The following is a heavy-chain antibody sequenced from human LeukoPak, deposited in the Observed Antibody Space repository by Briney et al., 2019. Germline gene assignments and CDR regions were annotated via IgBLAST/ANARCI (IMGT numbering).Heavy chain of an antibody. CDR2: IYSGGSP. CDR1: GLTVSSNC. V-gene: IGHV3-66*01. Sequence: GGSLRLSCAASGLTVSSNCMSWVRQAPGKGLEWVSVIYSGGSPYYADSVKGRFIISRDNSKNTLFLQMNSLRAEDTAVYYCARDRGGSSDYWGQGTLVTVSS. D-gene: IGHD2-15*01. CDR3: ARDRGGSSDY. J-gene: IGHJ4*02.